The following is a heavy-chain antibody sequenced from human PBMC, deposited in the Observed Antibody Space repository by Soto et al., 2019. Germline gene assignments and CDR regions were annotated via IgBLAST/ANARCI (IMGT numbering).Heavy chain of an antibody. V-gene: IGHV5-10-1*01. CDR2: IDPSDSYT. CDR3: ATYCSSTSCYYYGMDV. D-gene: IGHD2-2*01. J-gene: IGHJ6*02. CDR1: GYSFTSYW. Sequence: ESLKISCKGSGYSFTSYWISWVRQMPGKGLEWMGRIDPSDSYTNYSPSFQGHVTISADKSISTAYLQWSSLKASDTAMYYCATYCSSTSCYYYGMDVWGQGTTVTVSS.